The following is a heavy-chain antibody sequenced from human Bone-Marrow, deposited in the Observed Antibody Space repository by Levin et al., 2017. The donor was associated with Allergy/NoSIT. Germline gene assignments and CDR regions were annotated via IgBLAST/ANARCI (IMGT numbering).Heavy chain of an antibody. D-gene: IGHD2/OR15-2a*01. CDR2: ISGSGGST. CDR1: GFTFSSYA. J-gene: IGHJ6*02. CDR3: AKVAPPDNNIVSSHDYYYGMDV. V-gene: IGHV3-23*01. Sequence: GGSLRLSCAASGFTFSSYAMSWVRQAPGKGLEWVSAISGSGGSTYYADSVKGRFTISRDNSKNTLYLQMNSLRAEDTAVYYCAKVAPPDNNIVSSHDYYYGMDVWGQGTTVTVSS.